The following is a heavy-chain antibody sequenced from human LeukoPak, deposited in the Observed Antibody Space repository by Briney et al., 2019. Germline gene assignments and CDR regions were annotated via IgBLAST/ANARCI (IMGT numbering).Heavy chain of an antibody. CDR3: AKVGGRGKYFDAFDI. Sequence: GGSLRLSSAASGFTFSSYAMSWGRQAPGKGLGWVSSISGSGVSTYYADSVKGRFTISRDNSKNTLYLQMNSLRAEDTAVHYCAKVGGRGKYFDAFDIWGQGTMLTVSS. J-gene: IGHJ3*02. CDR2: ISGSGVST. D-gene: IGHD2/OR15-2a*01. CDR1: GFTFSSYA. V-gene: IGHV3-23*01.